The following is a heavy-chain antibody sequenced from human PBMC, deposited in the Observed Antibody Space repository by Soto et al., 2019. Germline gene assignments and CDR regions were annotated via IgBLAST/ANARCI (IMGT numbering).Heavy chain of an antibody. D-gene: IGHD3-22*01. Sequence: SETLSLTCAVYGGSFSGYYWSWIRQPPGKGLEWIGEINHSGSTNYNPSLKSRVTISVDTSKNQFSLKLSSVTAADTAVYYCARGSGPGASPTMIVVVITTIFDYWGQGTLVTVSS. CDR1: GGSFSGYY. CDR2: INHSGST. V-gene: IGHV4-34*01. CDR3: ARGSGPGASPTMIVVVITTIFDY. J-gene: IGHJ4*02.